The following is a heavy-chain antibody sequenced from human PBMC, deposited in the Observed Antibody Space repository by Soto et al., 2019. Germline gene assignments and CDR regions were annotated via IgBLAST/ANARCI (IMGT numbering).Heavy chain of an antibody. CDR2: MNPNSGNT. Sequence: ASVKVSCKASGYTFTSYDINWVRQATGQGLEWMGWMNPNSGNTGYAQKFQGRVTMTRNTSISTAYMELSSLRSEDTAVYYCARRMVTVIDYCDYYGMDVWGKGTTVTVSS. CDR3: ARRMVTVIDYCDYYGMDV. D-gene: IGHD4-4*01. J-gene: IGHJ6*04. CDR1: GYTFTSYD. V-gene: IGHV1-8*01.